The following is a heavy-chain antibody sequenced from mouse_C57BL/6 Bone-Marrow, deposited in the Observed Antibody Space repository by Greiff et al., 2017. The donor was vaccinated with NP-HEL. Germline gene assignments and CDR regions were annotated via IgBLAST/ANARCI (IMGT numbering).Heavy chain of an antibody. CDR2: IDPSDSYT. CDR1: GYTFTSYW. V-gene: IGHV1-50*01. CDR3: AKGPLYYFDY. J-gene: IGHJ2*01. D-gene: IGHD3-3*01. Sequence: QVQLQQPGAELVKPGASVKLSCKASGYTFTSYWMQWVKQRPGQGLEWIGEIDPSDSYTNYNQKFNGKATLTVDTSSSTAYMQLSSLTSEDSAVYYCAKGPLYYFDYWGQGTTLTVSS.